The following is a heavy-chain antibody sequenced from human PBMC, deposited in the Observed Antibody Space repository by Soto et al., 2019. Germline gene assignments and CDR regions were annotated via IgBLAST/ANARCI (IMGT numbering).Heavy chain of an antibody. J-gene: IGHJ4*02. Sequence: GESLKISCKGSGYSFTSYWIGWVRQMPGKGLEWMGIIYPGDSDTRYSPSFQGQVTISADKSISTAYLQWSSLKASDTAMYYCARVGYCSSTSCYYIDYWGQGTLVTVSS. CDR1: GYSFTSYW. V-gene: IGHV5-51*01. CDR2: IYPGDSDT. D-gene: IGHD2-2*01. CDR3: ARVGYCSSTSCYYIDY.